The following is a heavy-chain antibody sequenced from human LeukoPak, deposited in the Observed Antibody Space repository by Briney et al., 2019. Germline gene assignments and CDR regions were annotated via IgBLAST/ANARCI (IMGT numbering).Heavy chain of an antibody. V-gene: IGHV3-30-3*01. CDR2: ISYDGSNK. D-gene: IGHD3-9*01. CDR3: ARDSTPRYYDILTGYYTAVGYFDY. CDR1: GFTFSSYA. J-gene: IGHJ4*02. Sequence: GGSLRLSCAASGFTFSSYAMHWVRQAPGKGLEWVAVISYDGSNKYYADSVKGRFTISRDNSKNTLYLQMNSLRAEDTAVYYCARDSTPRYYDILTGYYTAVGYFDYWGQGTLVTVSS.